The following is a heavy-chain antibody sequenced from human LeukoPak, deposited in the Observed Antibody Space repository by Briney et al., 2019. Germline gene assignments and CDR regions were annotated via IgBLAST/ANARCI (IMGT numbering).Heavy chain of an antibody. D-gene: IGHD6-6*01. CDR2: IIPILGVA. CDR1: GGTFSSYA. J-gene: IGHJ6*02. V-gene: IGHV1-69*04. CDR3: AKDRVGYSSSSGRGMDV. Sequence: SVKVSCKASGGTFSSYAISWVRQAPGQGLEWMGRIIPILGVANYAQKFQGRVTITADKSTSTAYMELSSLRSEDTAVYYCAKDRVGYSSSSGRGMDVWGQGTTVTVSS.